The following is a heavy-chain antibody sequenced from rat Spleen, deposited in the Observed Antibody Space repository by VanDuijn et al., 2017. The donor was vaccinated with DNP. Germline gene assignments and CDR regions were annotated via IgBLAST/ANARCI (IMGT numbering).Heavy chain of an antibody. D-gene: IGHD1-11*01. CDR1: GFSFSHYW. J-gene: IGHJ4*01. V-gene: IGHV5-31*01. Sequence: EVQLVESGGDLVQPGRSLKLSCVASGFSFSHYWMTWIRQVPGKGLEWIASITSGGSSYYPDSVKGRFTISRDNAKNTLYLRMNSLRSEDTATYYCTTFEGRNAWGQGTSVTVSS. CDR3: TTFEGRNA. CDR2: ITSGGSS.